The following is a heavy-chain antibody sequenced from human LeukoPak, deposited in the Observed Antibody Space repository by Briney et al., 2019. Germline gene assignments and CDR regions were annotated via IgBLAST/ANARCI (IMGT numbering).Heavy chain of an antibody. J-gene: IGHJ4*02. Sequence: SETLSLTCTVSGGSIRSGAYYWSWIRQHPGKGLEWIGCITHTGNTHFNPSLKSRVTISADTENQFSLRLTSLTAADTAVYSCARAWGYGSGRAFDSWGQGTLVTVSS. V-gene: IGHV4-31*03. CDR3: ARAWGYGSGRAFDS. CDR2: ITHTGNT. CDR1: GGSIRSGAYY. D-gene: IGHD3-10*01.